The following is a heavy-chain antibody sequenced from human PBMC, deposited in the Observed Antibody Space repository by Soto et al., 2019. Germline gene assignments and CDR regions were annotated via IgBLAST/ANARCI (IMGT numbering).Heavy chain of an antibody. CDR2: IIPIFGTA. Sequence: SVKVSCKASGGTISSYAITWVRQDPGQGLEWMGGIIPIFGTANYAQKFQARVTITADESTSTAYMELSSLRSEDTAVYYCARDRGPSSGYYPYWFDPWGQGTLVTVS. J-gene: IGHJ5*02. V-gene: IGHV1-69*13. CDR1: GGTISSYA. D-gene: IGHD3-22*01. CDR3: ARDRGPSSGYYPYWFDP.